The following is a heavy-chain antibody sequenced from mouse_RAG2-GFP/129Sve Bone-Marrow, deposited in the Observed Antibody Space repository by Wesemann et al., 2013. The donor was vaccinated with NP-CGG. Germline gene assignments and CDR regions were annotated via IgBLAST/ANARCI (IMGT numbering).Heavy chain of an antibody. J-gene: IGHJ4*01. CDR3: ARSGGYYAMDY. CDR2: INPYNGGT. D-gene: IGHD3-1*01. V-gene: IGHV1-26*01. Sequence: VKQSHGKNLEWIGLINPYNGGTSYNQKFKGKATLTVDKSSSTAYMELLSLTSEDSAVYYCARSGGYYAMDYWGQGTSVTVSS.